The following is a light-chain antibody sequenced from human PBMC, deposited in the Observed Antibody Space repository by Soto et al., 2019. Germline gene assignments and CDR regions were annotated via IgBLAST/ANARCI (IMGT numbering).Light chain of an antibody. CDR1: SSDVGGYNY. Sequence: QSVLTQPPSASGSPGQSVAISCTGTSSDVGGYNYVSWYQQHPGKAPKPMIYEVSKRPSGVPDRFSGSKSGNTASLTVSGLQAEDEADYYCISYAGSNNLYVFGTGTKVTVL. CDR3: ISYAGSNNLYV. J-gene: IGLJ1*01. CDR2: EVS. V-gene: IGLV2-8*01.